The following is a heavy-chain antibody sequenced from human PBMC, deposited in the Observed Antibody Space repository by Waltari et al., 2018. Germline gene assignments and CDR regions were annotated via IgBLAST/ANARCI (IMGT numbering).Heavy chain of an antibody. J-gene: IGHJ6*02. CDR1: GYSISSGYY. D-gene: IGHD2-2*01. V-gene: IGHV4-38-2*01. CDR3: ARQPLRVVPAAPYYYYYGMDV. Sequence: QVQLQESGPGLVKPSETLSLTCAVSGYSISSGYYWGWIRQPPGKGLEWIGSIYHSGSTYYNPSLKSRVTISVDTSKNQFSLKLSSVTAADTAVYYCARQPLRVVPAAPYYYYYGMDVWGQGTTVTVSS. CDR2: IYHSGST.